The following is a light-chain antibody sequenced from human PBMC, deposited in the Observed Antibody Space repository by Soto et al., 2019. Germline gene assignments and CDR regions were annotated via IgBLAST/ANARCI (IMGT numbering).Light chain of an antibody. CDR3: QQYGTSPRT. Sequence: EVMLTQSPGTLSLSPGERATLSCRASQSIFSNYLAWYQQKSGQAPRLLIYGASNRATGIPDRFSGRGSGTDFTLTISRLEPEDVAVYYCQQYGTSPRTFGQGTKVEFK. CDR2: GAS. CDR1: QSIFSNY. J-gene: IGKJ1*01. V-gene: IGKV3-20*01.